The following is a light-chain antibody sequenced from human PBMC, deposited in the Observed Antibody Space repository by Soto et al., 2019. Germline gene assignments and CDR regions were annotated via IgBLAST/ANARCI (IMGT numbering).Light chain of an antibody. Sequence: DIQMTQSPSTLSASVGDRVTITCRASQTISDWLAWYQQKPGKAPKLLIYKASTLESGVPSRFSGRRSGTEFTLTISSLQPNDFATYYCHFTTFVQGTKVEIK. CDR1: QTISDW. CDR3: HFTT. V-gene: IGKV1-5*03. J-gene: IGKJ1*01. CDR2: KAS.